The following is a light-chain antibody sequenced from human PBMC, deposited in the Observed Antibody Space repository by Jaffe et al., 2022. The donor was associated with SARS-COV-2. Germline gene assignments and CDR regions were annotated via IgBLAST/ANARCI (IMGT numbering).Light chain of an antibody. V-gene: IGKV3-15*01. CDR3: QQYNSWLT. CDR2: GAS. J-gene: IGKJ2*01. CDR1: QSVSSN. Sequence: EIVMTQSPATLSVSPGERATLSCRASQSVSSNLAWYQQKPGQAPRLLIYGASTRATGFPARFSGSGSGTEFTLTISSLQSEDFAVYYCQQYNSWLTFGQGTKLEI.